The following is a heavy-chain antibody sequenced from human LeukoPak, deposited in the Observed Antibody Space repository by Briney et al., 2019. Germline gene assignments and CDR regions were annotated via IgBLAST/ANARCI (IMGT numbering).Heavy chain of an antibody. CDR2: IYYRGST. D-gene: IGHD3-22*01. CDR1: GGSFSGYY. V-gene: IGHV4-59*01. Sequence: SETLSLTCAVYGGSFSGYYWSWIRQPPGKGLEWIGYIYYRGSTNYNPSLKSRVTISVDTSKNQFSLKLSSVTAADTAVYYCARGGRYYYDSSGYFDYWGQGTLVTVSS. J-gene: IGHJ4*02. CDR3: ARGGRYYYDSSGYFDY.